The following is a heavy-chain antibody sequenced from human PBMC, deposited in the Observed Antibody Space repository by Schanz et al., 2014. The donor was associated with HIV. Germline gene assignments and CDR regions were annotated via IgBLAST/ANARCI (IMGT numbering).Heavy chain of an antibody. J-gene: IGHJ3*02. CDR1: GFTFSTFG. Sequence: QVQLVESGGGVVRPGRSLRLSCAASGFTFSTFGMHWVRQAPGKGLEWVAVIWYDGSYTSYADSVTGRFTVSRDNSKNTLYLQMNSLRVEDTAIYYCAKENPIYYYTHGGPFDIWGQGTRLIVSS. CDR3: AKENPIYYYTHGGPFDI. CDR2: IWYDGSYT. D-gene: IGHD3-10*01. V-gene: IGHV3-33*06.